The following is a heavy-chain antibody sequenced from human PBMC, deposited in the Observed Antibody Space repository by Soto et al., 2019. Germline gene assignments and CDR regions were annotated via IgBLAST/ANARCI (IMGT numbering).Heavy chain of an antibody. V-gene: IGHV3-53*01. CDR1: GFTVSSNY. J-gene: IGHJ3*02. CDR2: IYSGGST. Sequence: PGGSLRLSCAASGFTVSSNYMSWVRRAPGKGLEWVSVIYSGGSTYYADSVKGRFTISRDNSKNTLYLQMNSLRAEDTAVYYCAKFPRNSPYYYFWSGSRDDAFDIWGQGTTVTVS. CDR3: AKFPRNSPYYYFWSGSRDDAFDI. D-gene: IGHD3-3*01.